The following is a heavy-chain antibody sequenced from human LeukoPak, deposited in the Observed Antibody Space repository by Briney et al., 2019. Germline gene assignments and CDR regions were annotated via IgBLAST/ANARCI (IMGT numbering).Heavy chain of an antibody. V-gene: IGHV4-4*07. CDR2: IYTSGST. Sequence: PSETLSLTCTVSGGSISSYYWSWIRQPAGKGLEWIGRIYTSGSTNYNPSLKSRVTMPVDTSKNQFSLKLSSVTAADTAVYYCARGRYCSSTSCYPYYYYMDVWGKGTTVTVSS. CDR3: ARGRYCSSTSCYPYYYYMDV. J-gene: IGHJ6*03. CDR1: GGSISSYY. D-gene: IGHD2-2*01.